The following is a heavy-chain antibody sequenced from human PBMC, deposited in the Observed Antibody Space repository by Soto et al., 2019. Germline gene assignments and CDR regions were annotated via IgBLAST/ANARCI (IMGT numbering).Heavy chain of an antibody. V-gene: IGHV1-2*04. CDR2: INPNSGGT. CDR3: ARGGDGYVGPYYYGMDV. Sequence: ASVKVSCKASGYTFTGYYMHWVRQAPGQGLEWMGWINPNSGGTNYAQKFQGWVTMTRDMSISTAYMELSRLRSDDTAVYYCARGGDGYVGPYYYGMDVWGQGTTVTVSS. D-gene: IGHD5-12*01. CDR1: GYTFTGYY. J-gene: IGHJ6*02.